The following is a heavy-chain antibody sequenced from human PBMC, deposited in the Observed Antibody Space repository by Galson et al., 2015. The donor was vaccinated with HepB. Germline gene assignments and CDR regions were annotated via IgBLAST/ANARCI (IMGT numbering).Heavy chain of an antibody. CDR2: IYPGDSDT. D-gene: IGHD2-15*01. Sequence: QSGAEVKKSGESLKISCKGSGYRFTSYWIGWVRQMPGKGLEWMGIIYPGDSDTTYSPSFQGQVTISVDKSISTAYLQWSSLKASDTAMYFCARHLLRRAPVYYYYMDVWGKGTTVTVSS. V-gene: IGHV5-51*01. CDR3: ARHLLRRAPVYYYYMDV. J-gene: IGHJ6*03. CDR1: GYRFTSYW.